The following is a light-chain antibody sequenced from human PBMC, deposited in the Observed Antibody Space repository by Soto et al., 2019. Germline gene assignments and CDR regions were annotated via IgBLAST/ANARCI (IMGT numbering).Light chain of an antibody. CDR1: SSDVGGYNY. J-gene: IGLJ1*01. CDR2: DVS. Sequence: QSLLTQPASVSGSPGQSITISCTGTSSDVGGYNYVSWYQQHPGKAPKLMIYDVSNRPSGVSNRFSGSKSGNTASLTISGLQAEDEADYYCSSYTRSSHLCVFVTGTKVTVL. CDR3: SSYTRSSHLCV. V-gene: IGLV2-14*01.